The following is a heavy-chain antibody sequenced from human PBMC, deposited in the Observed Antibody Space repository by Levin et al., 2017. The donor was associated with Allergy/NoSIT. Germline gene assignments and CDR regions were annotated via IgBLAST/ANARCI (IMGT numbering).Heavy chain of an antibody. J-gene: IGHJ2*01. CDR1: GFSFSSYS. CDR2: ISSSAPTT. Sequence: GGSLRLSCAASGFSFSSYSMNWVRQAPGKGLEWLSYISSSAPTTNTMYADSVKGRFTISRDNAKNSLFLQINSLRAEDTAVYYCARQGQMDIFYWYFDLWGRGTLVTVSS. V-gene: IGHV3-48*01. D-gene: IGHD3-3*02. CDR3: ARQGQMDIFYWYFDL.